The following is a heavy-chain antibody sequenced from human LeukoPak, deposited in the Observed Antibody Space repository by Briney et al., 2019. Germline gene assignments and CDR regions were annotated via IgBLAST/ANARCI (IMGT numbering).Heavy chain of an antibody. V-gene: IGHV3-9*01. CDR1: GFTFDDYA. CDR3: ATDGEMATTRPYYIDY. CDR2: ISWNSGSI. D-gene: IGHD5-24*01. J-gene: IGHJ4*02. Sequence: PGGSLRLSCAASGFTFDDYAMHWVRQAPGKGLEWVSGISWNSGSIGYADSVKGRFTISRDNAKNSPYLQMNSLRAEDTALYYCATDGEMATTRPYYIDYWGQGTLVTVSS.